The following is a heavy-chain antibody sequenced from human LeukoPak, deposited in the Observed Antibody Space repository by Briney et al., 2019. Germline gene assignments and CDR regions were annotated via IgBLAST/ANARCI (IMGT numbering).Heavy chain of an antibody. J-gene: IGHJ6*03. CDR1: GGSISSYY. Sequence: SETLSLTCTVSGGSISSYYWSWIRQPPGKGLEWIGYIYYSGSTNYNPSLKSRVTISVDTSKNQFSLKLSSVTAADTAVYYCARDGAAASHYYYYYYMDVWGKGTTVTVSS. V-gene: IGHV4-59*12. CDR3: ARDGAAASHYYYYYYMDV. D-gene: IGHD6-13*01. CDR2: IYYSGST.